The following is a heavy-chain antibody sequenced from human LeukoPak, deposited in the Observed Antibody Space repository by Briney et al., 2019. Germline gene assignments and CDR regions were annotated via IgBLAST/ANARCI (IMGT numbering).Heavy chain of an antibody. CDR1: GFSFSNYG. CDR2: ISYDGGNK. CDR3: TKGVLGGTQSVSAGLDY. J-gene: IGHJ4*02. D-gene: IGHD3-16*01. V-gene: IGHV3-30*18. Sequence: PGGSLRLSCAASGFSFSNYGMHWVRQAPDKGLEWLAVISYDGGNKYYAGSVEGRFTISRDNSKNTLYLQMNSLRAEDTAVYYCTKGVLGGTQSVSAGLDYWGQGTLVTVSS.